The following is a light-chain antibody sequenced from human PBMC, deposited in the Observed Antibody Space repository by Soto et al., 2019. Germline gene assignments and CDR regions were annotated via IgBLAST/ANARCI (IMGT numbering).Light chain of an antibody. V-gene: IGLV2-14*02. J-gene: IGLJ1*01. Sequence: QSALTQPASVSGSPGQSITISCAGSISDVGSSNLVSWYQQHPGKVPKLIIYDVSNRPSGVSSRFSGSKSGNTASLSISGLQTEDEANYYCSSFTTSSTLVFGTGTKVTVL. CDR1: ISDVGSSNL. CDR2: DVS. CDR3: SSFTTSSTLV.